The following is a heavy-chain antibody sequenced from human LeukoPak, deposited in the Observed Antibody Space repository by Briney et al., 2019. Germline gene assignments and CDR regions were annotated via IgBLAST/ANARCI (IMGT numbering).Heavy chain of an antibody. Sequence: ASVKVSCKASGGTFSSYAISWVRQAPGQGLEWMGWINPNSGGTNYAQKFQGRVTMTRDTSISTAYMELSRLRSDDTAVYYCARDDTISTPLDVWGKGTTVTISS. V-gene: IGHV1-2*02. D-gene: IGHD3-9*01. CDR1: GGTFSSYA. CDR2: INPNSGGT. J-gene: IGHJ6*04. CDR3: ARDDTISTPLDV.